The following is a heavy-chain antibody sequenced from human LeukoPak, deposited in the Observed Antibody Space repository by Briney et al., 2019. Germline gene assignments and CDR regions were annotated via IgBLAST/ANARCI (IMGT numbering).Heavy chain of an antibody. V-gene: IGHV4-38-2*01. CDR1: GYSISSGYY. J-gene: IGHJ6*04. Sequence: PSETLSLTCAVSGYSISSGYYWGWIRQPPGKGLEWIGSIYHSGSTYYNPSLKSRVTISVDTSKNQFSLKLSSVTAADTAVYYCARGRDAAAYYYYCGMDVWGKGTTVTVSS. CDR2: IYHSGST. D-gene: IGHD1-26*01. CDR3: ARGRDAAAYYYYCGMDV.